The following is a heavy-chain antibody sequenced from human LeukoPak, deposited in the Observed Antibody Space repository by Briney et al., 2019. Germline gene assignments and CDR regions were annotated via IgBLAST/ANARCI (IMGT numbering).Heavy chain of an antibody. J-gene: IGHJ5*02. CDR2: IYYGGST. CDR1: GGSISSSDYY. Sequence: SETLSLTCTVSGGSISSSDYYWGWIRQPPGKGLEWIGRIYYGGSTYYNPSLKSRVTISVDTSMNQFSPKLSFVTTADTAVYYCARALGYCSGGSCTRGYNWFDPWGQGTLVTVPS. CDR3: ARALGYCSGGSCTRGYNWFDP. V-gene: IGHV4-39*01. D-gene: IGHD2-15*01.